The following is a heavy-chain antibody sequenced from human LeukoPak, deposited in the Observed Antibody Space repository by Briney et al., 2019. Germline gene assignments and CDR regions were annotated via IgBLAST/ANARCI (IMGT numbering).Heavy chain of an antibody. CDR3: TTDPWFGELSTFDY. D-gene: IGHD3-10*01. CDR1: GFTFSNAW. V-gene: IGHV3-15*01. CDR2: IKSKTDGGTT. J-gene: IGHJ4*02. Sequence: TGGSLRLSCAASGFTFSNAWMSWVRQAPGKGLEWVGRIKSKTDGGTTDYAAPVKGRFTISRDDSKNTLYLQMNSLKTEDTAVYYCTTDPWFGELSTFDYWGQGTLVTVSS.